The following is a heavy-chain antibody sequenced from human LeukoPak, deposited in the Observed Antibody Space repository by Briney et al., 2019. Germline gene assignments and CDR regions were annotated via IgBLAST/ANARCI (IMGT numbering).Heavy chain of an antibody. Sequence: KPSEALSLTCTVSGGSISSYYWSWIRQPPGKGLEWIGYIYSSGSTSYNPSLKSRVTMSIDTSKNQFSLKVKSVTAADTAVYYCARESNGDYSDYWGQGTLVTVPS. D-gene: IGHD4-17*01. CDR1: GGSISSYY. V-gene: IGHV4-59*01. J-gene: IGHJ4*02. CDR2: IYSSGST. CDR3: ARESNGDYSDY.